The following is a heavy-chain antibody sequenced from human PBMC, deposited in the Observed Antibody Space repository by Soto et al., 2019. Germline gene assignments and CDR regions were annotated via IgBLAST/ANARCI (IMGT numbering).Heavy chain of an antibody. V-gene: IGHV1-24*01. D-gene: IGHD3-3*01. CDR1: GYTLTELS. J-gene: IGHJ5*02. CDR2: FDPEDGET. CDR3: ATVITIFGVALRWFDP. Sequence: ASVKVSCKVSGYTLTELSMHWVRQAPGKGLEWMGGFDPEDGETIYAQKFQGRVTMTGDTSTDTAYMELSSLRSEDTAVYYCATVITIFGVALRWFDPWGQGTLVTVSS.